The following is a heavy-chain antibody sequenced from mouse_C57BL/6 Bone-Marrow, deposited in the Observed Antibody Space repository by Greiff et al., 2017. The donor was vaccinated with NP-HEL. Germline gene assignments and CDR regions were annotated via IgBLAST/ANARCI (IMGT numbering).Heavy chain of an antibody. D-gene: IGHD1-1*01. CDR3: ARDITTVVATPSWYFDV. CDR1: GFTFSDYY. Sequence: EVQLQQSEGGLVRPGSSMKLSCTASGFTFSDYYMAWVRQVPEKGLEWVANINYDGSSTYYLDSLKSRFIISRDNAKNILYLQMSSLKSEDTATYYCARDITTVVATPSWYFDVWGTGTTVTVSS. CDR2: INYDGSST. J-gene: IGHJ1*03. V-gene: IGHV5-16*01.